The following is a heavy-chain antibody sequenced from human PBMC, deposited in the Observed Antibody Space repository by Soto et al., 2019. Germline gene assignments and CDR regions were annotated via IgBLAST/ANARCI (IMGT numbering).Heavy chain of an antibody. V-gene: IGHV3-33*01. CDR2: IWYDGSNK. CDR1: GFTFSSYG. J-gene: IGHJ4*02. Sequence: QVQLVESGGGVVQPGRSPRLSCAASGFTFSSYGMHWVRQAPGKGLEWVAVIWYDGSNKYYADSVKGRFTISRDNSKNTLYLQMNSLRAEDTAVYYCARVDYGSGKDYWGQGTLVTVSS. D-gene: IGHD3-10*01. CDR3: ARVDYGSGKDY.